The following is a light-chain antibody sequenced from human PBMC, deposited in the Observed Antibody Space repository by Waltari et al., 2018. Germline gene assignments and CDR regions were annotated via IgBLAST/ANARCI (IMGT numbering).Light chain of an antibody. J-gene: IGLJ1*01. V-gene: IGLV3-1*01. CDR1: KLGDKY. CDR2: QHS. Sequence: SYELTQPPSVSVSPGQTANITCSGDKLGDKYTSWYQQKPGQSPVLVIYQHSKRPSGIPERFAGSNSGNTATLTISGTQAMDEADYYCQAWDRSTAYVFGTGTKVTVL. CDR3: QAWDRSTAYV.